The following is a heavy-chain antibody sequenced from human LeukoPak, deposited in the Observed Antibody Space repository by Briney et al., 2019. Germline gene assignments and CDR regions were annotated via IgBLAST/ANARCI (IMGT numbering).Heavy chain of an antibody. J-gene: IGHJ4*02. Sequence: GGSLRLFCAASGFTFSSYAMSWVRQAPGKGLEWVSAISGSGGSTYYADSVKGRFTISRDNSKNTLYLQMNSLRAEDTAVYYCATSPTGYSSGWYEDYFDYWGQGTLVTVSS. CDR1: GFTFSSYA. CDR3: ATSPTGYSSGWYEDYFDY. D-gene: IGHD6-19*01. V-gene: IGHV3-23*01. CDR2: ISGSGGST.